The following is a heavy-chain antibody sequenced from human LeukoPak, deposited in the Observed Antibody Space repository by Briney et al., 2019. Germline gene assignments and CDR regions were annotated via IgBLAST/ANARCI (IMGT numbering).Heavy chain of an antibody. V-gene: IGHV4-61*01. J-gene: IGHJ4*02. D-gene: IGHD3-22*01. CDR3: AAESKRWLLRS. CDR1: GGSISSGSYY. CDR2: IYYSGST. Sequence: KPSETLSLTCTVSGGSISSGSYYWSWIRQPPGKGLEWIGYIYYSGSTNYNPSLKSRVTISVDTSKNQFSLKLSSVTAADTAVYYCAAESKRWLLRSWGQGTLVTVSS.